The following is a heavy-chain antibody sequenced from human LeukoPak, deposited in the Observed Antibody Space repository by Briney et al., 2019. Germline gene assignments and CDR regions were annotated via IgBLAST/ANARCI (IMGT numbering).Heavy chain of an antibody. V-gene: IGHV1-18*01. J-gene: IGHJ3*02. CDR1: GYSFTTYG. CDR3: ARGAYYYDSSGYYDI. D-gene: IGHD3-22*01. CDR2: ISAYNDNT. Sequence: ASVKVSCKASGYSFTTYGISWVRQAPGQGLEWMGWISAYNDNTNYAQKLQGRVTMTTDTSTSTAYMELSRLRSDDTAVYYCARGAYYYDSSGYYDIWGQGTMVTVSS.